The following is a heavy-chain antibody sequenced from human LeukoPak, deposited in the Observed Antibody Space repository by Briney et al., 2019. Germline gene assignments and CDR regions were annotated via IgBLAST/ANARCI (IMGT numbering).Heavy chain of an antibody. V-gene: IGHV3-23*01. Sequence: GGSLRLSCAASGFTFSSFAMSWVRQAPGKGLEWVSTISGSGGSTNYADSVKGRFTFSRDNSKNTLYLQMNSLRAEDTAVYYCAKDLPDYGDYVEGYWGQGTLVTVSS. J-gene: IGHJ4*02. CDR1: GFTFSSFA. D-gene: IGHD4-17*01. CDR2: ISGSGGST. CDR3: AKDLPDYGDYVEGY.